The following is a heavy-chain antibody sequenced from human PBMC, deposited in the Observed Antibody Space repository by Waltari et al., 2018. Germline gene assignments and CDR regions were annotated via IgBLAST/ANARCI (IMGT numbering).Heavy chain of an antibody. CDR3: ARDRPFDP. CDR1: GYTFTAYY. J-gene: IGHJ5*02. CDR2: INPNTGGT. V-gene: IGHV1-2*02. Sequence: QVQLVQSGAEVKKPGASVKVSCKASGYTFTAYYVNWVRQAPGQGLEWMGWINPNTGGTNYAQNCQGRVTMTRDKSTSTAYMELNSLKSDDTAVYYCARDRPFDPWGQGTLITVSS.